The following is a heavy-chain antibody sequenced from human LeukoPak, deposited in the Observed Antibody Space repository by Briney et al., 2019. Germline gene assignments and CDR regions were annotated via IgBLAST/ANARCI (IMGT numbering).Heavy chain of an antibody. CDR2: ISYDGSNK. V-gene: IGHV3-30-3*01. CDR1: GFTFSSYA. CDR3: ARQTAMATDY. Sequence: PGGSLRLSCAASGFTFSSYAMHWVRQAPGEGLEWVAVISYDGSNKYYADSVKGRFTISRDNSKNTLYLQMNSLRAEDTAVYYYARQTAMATDYWGQGTLVTVSS. J-gene: IGHJ4*02. D-gene: IGHD5-18*01.